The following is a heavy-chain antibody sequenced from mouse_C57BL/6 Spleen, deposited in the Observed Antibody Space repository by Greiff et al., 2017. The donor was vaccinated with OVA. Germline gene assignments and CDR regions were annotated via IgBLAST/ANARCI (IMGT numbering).Heavy chain of an antibody. V-gene: IGHV1-22*01. CDR2: LNPNNGGT. J-gene: IGHJ3*01. CDR1: GYTFTDYN. CDR3: ARFGYDYSWFAY. D-gene: IGHD2-4*01. Sequence: VQLQQSGPELVKPGASVKMSCKASGYTFTDYNMHWVKQSHGKSLEWIGYLNPNNGGTSYNQKFKGKATLTVNKSSSTAYMELRSLTSEDSAVYYCARFGYDYSWFAYWGQGTLVTVSA.